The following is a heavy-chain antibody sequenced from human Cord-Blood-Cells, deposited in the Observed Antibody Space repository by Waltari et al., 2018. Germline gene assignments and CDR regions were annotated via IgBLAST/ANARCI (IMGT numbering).Heavy chain of an antibody. CDR1: GGSIPSGGHY. Sequence: QVQLHESGPGLVTPSQSLSLTCTVPGGSIPSGGHYCSWTRQHPATGLEWIGYIYYSGSTYYNPSLKSRVTISVDTSKNQFSLKLSSVTAADTAVYYCARAYCGGDCYSAGQYFQHWGQGTLVTVSS. CDR3: ARAYCGGDCYSAGQYFQH. D-gene: IGHD2-21*01. CDR2: IYYSGST. V-gene: IGHV4-31*03. J-gene: IGHJ1*01.